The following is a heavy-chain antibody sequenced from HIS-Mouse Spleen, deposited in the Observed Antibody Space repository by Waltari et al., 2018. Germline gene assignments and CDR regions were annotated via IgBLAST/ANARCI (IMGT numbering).Heavy chain of an antibody. J-gene: IGHJ4*02. CDR1: GFSLSTSGMC. CDR2: IDWDDDK. CDR3: ARIAEGYSSGWYAFDY. V-gene: IGHV2-70*15. Sequence: QVTLRESGPALVKPTQTLTLTCTFSGFSLSTSGMCVSWISPPPGQALEWLARIDWDDDKYYSTSLKTRLTISKDTSKNQVVLTMTNMDPVDTATYYCARIAEGYSSGWYAFDYWGQGTLVTVSS. D-gene: IGHD6-19*01.